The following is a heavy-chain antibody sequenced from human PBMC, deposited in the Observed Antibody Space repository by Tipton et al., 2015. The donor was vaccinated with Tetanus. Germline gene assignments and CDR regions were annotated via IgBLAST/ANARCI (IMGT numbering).Heavy chain of an antibody. V-gene: IGHV1-69*01. CDR3: ARARWQPGGPYYFDY. Sequence: QSGAEVKKPGSSVKVSCKASGGTFTNHALSWVRQAPGQGLEWVGGITPIFGTTNSAPKFQGRVTITADESTNTAYMEVSRLRSDDTVVYYCARARWQPGGPYYFDYWGQGIMVTVSS. CDR2: ITPIFGTT. D-gene: IGHD2-15*01. J-gene: IGHJ4*02. CDR1: GGTFTNHA.